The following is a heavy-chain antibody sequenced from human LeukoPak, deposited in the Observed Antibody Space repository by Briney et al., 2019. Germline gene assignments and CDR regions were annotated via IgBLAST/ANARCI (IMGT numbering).Heavy chain of an antibody. V-gene: IGHV3-48*01. D-gene: IGHD3-3*01. Sequence: GGSLRLSCAASGFNFRAFRMTWVRQAPRKGLEWISFISSTGGVKYYADSVKGRFTISRDNAENSLYPQMNSLRAEDTAVYFCARDPLNDFWNDHYHPYMDVWGKGTTVIVSS. CDR1: GFNFRAFR. CDR2: ISSTGGVK. CDR3: ARDPLNDFWNDHYHPYMDV. J-gene: IGHJ6*03.